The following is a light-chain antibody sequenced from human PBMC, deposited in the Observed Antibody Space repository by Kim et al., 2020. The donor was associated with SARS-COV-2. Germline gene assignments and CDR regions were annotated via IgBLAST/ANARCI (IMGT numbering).Light chain of an antibody. CDR1: RRVGTY. V-gene: IGKV1-12*01. J-gene: IGKJ4*01. CDR3: QQANTLPPT. Sequence: IQMTQSPSSVSASVGDRVTISCRASRRVGTYLIWYQQSPGKVPKLLIHDASHLQGGVPSRFSGSGSGTDFTLTINNLQPEDSAVYYCQQANTLPPTFGGETKVDIK. CDR2: DAS.